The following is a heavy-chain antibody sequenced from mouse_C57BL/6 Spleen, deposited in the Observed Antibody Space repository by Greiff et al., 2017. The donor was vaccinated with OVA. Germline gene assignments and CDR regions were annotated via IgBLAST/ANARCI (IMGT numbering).Heavy chain of an antibody. CDR3: ARSDTTVVKTGPWFAY. Sequence: QVQLQQPGAELVKPGASVKLSCKASGYTFTSYWMHWVKQRPGQGLEWIGMIHPNSGSTNYNEKFKSKATLTVDKSSSTAYMQLSSLTSEDSAVYYCARSDTTVVKTGPWFAYWGQGTLVTVSA. J-gene: IGHJ3*01. V-gene: IGHV1-64*01. CDR2: IHPNSGST. CDR1: GYTFTSYW. D-gene: IGHD1-1*01.